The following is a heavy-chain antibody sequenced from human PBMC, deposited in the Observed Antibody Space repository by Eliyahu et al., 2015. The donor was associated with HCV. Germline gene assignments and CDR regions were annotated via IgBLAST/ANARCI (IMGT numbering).Heavy chain of an antibody. V-gene: IGHV3-23*01. Sequence: EVQLLESGGGLVQPGGSLRLSCAASGFTFSSYAMSWVRQAPGKGLEWVSAISGSGGSTYYADSVKGRFTISRDNSKNTLYLQMNSLRAEDTAVYYCAKDPGVLWFGELLDGANFDYWGQGTLVTVSS. CDR3: AKDPGVLWFGELLDGANFDY. J-gene: IGHJ4*02. CDR1: GFTFSSYA. CDR2: ISGSGGST. D-gene: IGHD3-10*01.